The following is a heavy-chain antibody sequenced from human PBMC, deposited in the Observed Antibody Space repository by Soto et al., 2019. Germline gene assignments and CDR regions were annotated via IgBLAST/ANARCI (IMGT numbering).Heavy chain of an antibody. CDR1: GASISGFY. J-gene: IGHJ5*02. CDR2: IYATGTT. V-gene: IGHV4-4*07. D-gene: IGHD1-1*01. CDR3: VRDGTKTLRDWFDP. Sequence: SETLSLTCTVSGASISGFYWSWIRKSSGKGLEWIGRIYATGTTDYNPSLKSRVMMSVDTSKKQFSLKLRSVTAADTAVYYCVRDGTKTLRDWFDPWGQGISVTVSS.